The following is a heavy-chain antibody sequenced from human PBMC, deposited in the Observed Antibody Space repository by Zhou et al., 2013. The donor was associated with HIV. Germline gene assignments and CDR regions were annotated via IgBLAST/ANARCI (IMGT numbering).Heavy chain of an antibody. V-gene: IGHV1-69*13. CDR2: IIPIFGTP. J-gene: IGHJ4*02. Sequence: QVQLVQSGTEVKRPGSSVKISCKASGGTFSSYAINWVRQAPGXGLEWVGRIIPIFGTPDYARKFRGRVRITADESSTTSYMELISLGREDTAIYYCARRQQLLDQWGQGTLIFVSS. CDR3: ARRQQLLDQ. CDR1: GGTFSSYA. D-gene: IGHD1-1*01.